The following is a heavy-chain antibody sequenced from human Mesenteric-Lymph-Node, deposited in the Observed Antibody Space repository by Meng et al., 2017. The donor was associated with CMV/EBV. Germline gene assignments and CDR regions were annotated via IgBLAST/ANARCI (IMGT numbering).Heavy chain of an antibody. J-gene: IGHJ4*02. CDR1: GFTFDDYT. CDR2: INWDGGNT. V-gene: IGHV3-43*01. Sequence: GESLKISCAASGFTFDDYTMHWVRQAPGKGLEWVSLINWDGGNTYYADSVKGRFTISRDNSKSTVFLQVSSLRAEDTAVYYCATPGGTQLWGPAYWGQGTLVTVSS. D-gene: IGHD5-18*01. CDR3: ATPGGTQLWGPAY.